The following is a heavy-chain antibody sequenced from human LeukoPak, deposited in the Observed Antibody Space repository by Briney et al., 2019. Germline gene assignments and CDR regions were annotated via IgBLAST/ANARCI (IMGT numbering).Heavy chain of an antibody. Sequence: SVKDSCKASGGTLSSYAISWVRQAPGQGLEWMGGIIPTFGTANYAQKFQGRVTITTDESTSTAYMGLSSLRSEDTAVYYCAREIMVRGVIIYFDYWGQGTLATVSS. CDR1: GGTLSSYA. J-gene: IGHJ4*02. CDR3: AREIMVRGVIIYFDY. CDR2: IIPTFGTA. D-gene: IGHD3-10*01. V-gene: IGHV1-69*05.